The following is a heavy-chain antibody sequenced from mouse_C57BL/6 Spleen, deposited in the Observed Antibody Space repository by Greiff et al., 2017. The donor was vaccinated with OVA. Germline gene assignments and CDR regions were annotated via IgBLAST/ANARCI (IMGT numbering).Heavy chain of an antibody. V-gene: IGHV1-55*01. CDR2: IYPGSGST. CDR1: GYTFTSYW. D-gene: IGHD2-1*01. J-gene: IGHJ3*01. CDR3: ARWDGNPWFAY. Sequence: QVHVKQSGAELVKPGASVKMSCKASGYTFTSYWITWVKQRPGQGLEWIGDIYPGSGSTNYNEKFKSKATLTVDTSSSTAYMQLSSLTSEDSAVYYCARWDGNPWFAYWGQGTLVTVSA.